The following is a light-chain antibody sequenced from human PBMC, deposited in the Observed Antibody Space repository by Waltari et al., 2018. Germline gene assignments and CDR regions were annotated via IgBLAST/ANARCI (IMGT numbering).Light chain of an antibody. Sequence: DIRMTHSPSSLSASVGDRVTITCRASESIDTYLNWYQHKPGKAPEPLIYAASILQGGVPSRFTGSGTGTYFTLTINSLQPEDFATYYCQQSYTTPFTFGPGTKVD. CDR2: AAS. CDR1: ESIDTY. J-gene: IGKJ3*01. CDR3: QQSYTTPFT. V-gene: IGKV1-39*01.